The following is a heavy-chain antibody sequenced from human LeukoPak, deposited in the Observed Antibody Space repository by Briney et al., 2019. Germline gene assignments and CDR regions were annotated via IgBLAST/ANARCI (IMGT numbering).Heavy chain of an antibody. Sequence: PGEPPPLPRAPSGFPLSSYWMLWLRPPPAKGLVWVSSINSYESSPSYAHSVKGRFTSTTDHANNTLYLQMNSLRAEDTAVYYCARGGLGTTLGGSWFDPWGWGHVVIVSS. CDR1: GFPLSSYW. V-gene: IGHV3-74*01. D-gene: IGHD4-23*01. CDR3: ARGGLGTTLGGSWFDP. J-gene: IGHJ5*02. CDR2: INSYESSP.